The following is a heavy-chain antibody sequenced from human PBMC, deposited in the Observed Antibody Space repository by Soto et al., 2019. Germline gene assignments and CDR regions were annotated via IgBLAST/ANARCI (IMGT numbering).Heavy chain of an antibody. CDR3: ARDRVLGHYDILTGSVYYYYGMDV. Sequence: ASVKVSCKASGYTFTGYYMHWVRQAPGQGLEWMGWINPNSGGTNYAQKLQGWVTMTRDTSISTAYMELSRLRSDDTAVYYCARDRVLGHYDILTGSVYYYYGMDVWGQGTTVTVSS. CDR2: INPNSGGT. D-gene: IGHD3-9*01. J-gene: IGHJ6*02. V-gene: IGHV1-2*04. CDR1: GYTFTGYY.